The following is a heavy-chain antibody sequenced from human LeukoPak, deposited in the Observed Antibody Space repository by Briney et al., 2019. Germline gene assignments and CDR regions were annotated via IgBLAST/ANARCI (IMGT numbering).Heavy chain of an antibody. J-gene: IGHJ4*02. V-gene: IGHV3-30*03. D-gene: IGHD3-10*01. CDR1: GFTFSNYA. CDR3: ARAAHNVMLWFGEHFDY. Sequence: GGSLRLSCAASGFTFSNYAMHWVRQAPGKGLEWVAVISDDGSNKYYGDSVKGRFTISRDNSKNTVYLQMNSLRAEDTAVYYCARAAHNVMLWFGEHFDYWGQGTLVTVSS. CDR2: ISDDGSNK.